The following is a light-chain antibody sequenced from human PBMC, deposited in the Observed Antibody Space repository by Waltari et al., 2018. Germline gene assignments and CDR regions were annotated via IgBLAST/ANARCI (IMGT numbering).Light chain of an antibody. J-gene: IGKJ2*03. CDR2: KAS. V-gene: IGKV1-5*03. CDR3: QQYNTYSS. Sequence: DIKMTQSPSTVSASVGVTITITCRASQSISNYLAWYQQKPGKAPKLLIYKASSSGSGVPSRFSGSGSGTEFTLTISSLQPDDFATYYCQQYNTYSSFGQGTKLEIK. CDR1: QSISNY.